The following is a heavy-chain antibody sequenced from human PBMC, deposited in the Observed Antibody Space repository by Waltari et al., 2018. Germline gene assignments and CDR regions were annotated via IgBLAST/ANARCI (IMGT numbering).Heavy chain of an antibody. Sequence: QLQLQESGPGLVKPSETLSLTCTVSGGSISSSSYYWGWIRQPPGKGLAWIGSIYYSGSTYYNPSLKSRVTISVDTSKNQFSLKLSSVTAADTAVYYCARVSWELVRPPYFDYWGQGTLVTVSS. CDR1: GGSISSSSYY. V-gene: IGHV4-39*07. J-gene: IGHJ4*02. CDR2: IYYSGST. CDR3: ARVSWELVRPPYFDY. D-gene: IGHD6-6*01.